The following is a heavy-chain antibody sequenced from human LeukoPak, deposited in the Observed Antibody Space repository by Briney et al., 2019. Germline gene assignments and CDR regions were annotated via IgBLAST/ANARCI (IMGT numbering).Heavy chain of an antibody. V-gene: IGHV3-49*03. CDR2: IRSKAYGGTT. CDR1: GFTFGDYA. D-gene: IGHD3-3*01. CDR3: TRGRFLEWLYFDY. Sequence: GGSLRLFCTASGFTFGDYAMSWFRQAPGKGLEWVGFIRSKAYGGTTEYAASVKGRFTISRDDSKSIAYLQMNSLKTEDTAVYYCTRGRFLEWLYFDYWGQGTLVTVSS. J-gene: IGHJ4*02.